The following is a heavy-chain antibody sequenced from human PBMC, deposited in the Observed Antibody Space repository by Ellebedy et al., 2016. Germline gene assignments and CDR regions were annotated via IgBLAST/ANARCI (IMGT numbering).Heavy chain of an antibody. CDR2: ISTYDGNT. CDR1: GYTFTSYG. D-gene: IGHD1-14*01. J-gene: IGHJ4*02. CDR3: ARDSGRASHFRTCGDY. Sequence: ASVKVSCKASGYTFTSYGISWVRQAPGQGLEWMGWISTYDGNTNYAQSLQGRVTMTTDTSTGTVYMELRSLISDDTAVYYCARDSGRASHFRTCGDYWGQGTLVTVSS. V-gene: IGHV1-18*01.